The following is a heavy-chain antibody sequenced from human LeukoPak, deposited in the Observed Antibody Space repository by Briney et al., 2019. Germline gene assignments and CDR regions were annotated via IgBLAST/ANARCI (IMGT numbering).Heavy chain of an antibody. V-gene: IGHV7-4-1*02. D-gene: IGHD6-19*01. Sequence: GASVKVSCKASGYTFTSYAMNWVRQAPGQGLEWMEWINTNTGNPTYAQGFTGRFVFSLDTSVSTAYLRISSLKAEDTAVYYCARGDIAVAGGEFDYWGQGTLVTVSS. CDR1: GYTFTSYA. J-gene: IGHJ4*02. CDR2: INTNTGNP. CDR3: ARGDIAVAGGEFDY.